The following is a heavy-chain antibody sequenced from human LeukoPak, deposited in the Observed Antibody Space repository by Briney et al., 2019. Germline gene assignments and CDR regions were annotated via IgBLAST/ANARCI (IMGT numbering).Heavy chain of an antibody. J-gene: IGHJ3*02. Sequence: GGSLRLPCAASGFTFSNYWMSWVRQAPGKGLEWVANIRQDGSDKFYVDSVKGRFTISRDNAKNSLYLQMNSLRAEDTAVYYCARDTVVVPRGDAFDIWGQGTMVTVSS. D-gene: IGHD2-2*01. CDR1: GFTFSNYW. CDR3: ARDTVVVPRGDAFDI. V-gene: IGHV3-7*04. CDR2: IRQDGSDK.